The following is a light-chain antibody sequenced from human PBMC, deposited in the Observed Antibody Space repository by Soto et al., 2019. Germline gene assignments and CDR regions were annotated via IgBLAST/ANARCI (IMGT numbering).Light chain of an antibody. CDR3: QQYGSSST. CDR2: GAS. V-gene: IGKV3-20*01. CDR1: QSVSSSY. Sequence: EIVLTQSPGTLSLPPGERATLSCRASQSVSSSYLAWYQQKPGQAPRLLIYGASSRATGIPDRFSGSGSGTDFTLTISRLEPEDFAVYYCQQYGSSSTFGQGTRLEL. J-gene: IGKJ5*01.